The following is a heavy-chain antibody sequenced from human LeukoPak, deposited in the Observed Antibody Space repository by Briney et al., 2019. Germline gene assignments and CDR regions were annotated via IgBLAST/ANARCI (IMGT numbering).Heavy chain of an antibody. Sequence: GGSLRLSCAASGFTFSNHWMHWVRQAPGKGLVWVSVIYSGGSTYYADSVKGRFTISRHNSKNTLYLQMNSLRAEDTAVYYCAGPHGSSLNLDYWGQGTLVTVSS. CDR1: GFTFSNHW. J-gene: IGHJ4*02. CDR2: IYSGGST. CDR3: AGPHGSSLNLDY. V-gene: IGHV3-53*04. D-gene: IGHD6-25*01.